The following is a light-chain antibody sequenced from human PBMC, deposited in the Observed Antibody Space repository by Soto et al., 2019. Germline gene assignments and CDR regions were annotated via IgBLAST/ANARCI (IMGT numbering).Light chain of an antibody. Sequence: IQLTQSPSSLSASVGDRVTIACRASQGISSALVWYQQKPGTAPKLLIFDASTLEVGVPSRFSGSGSGTDFTLTISGLLPEDFATYYCQQFNSYPYTFGQGTKLEIK. V-gene: IGKV1-13*02. CDR3: QQFNSYPYT. J-gene: IGKJ2*01. CDR2: DAS. CDR1: QGISSA.